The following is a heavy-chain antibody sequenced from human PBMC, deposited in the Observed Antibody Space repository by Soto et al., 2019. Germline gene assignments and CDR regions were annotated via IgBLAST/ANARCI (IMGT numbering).Heavy chain of an antibody. V-gene: IGHV5-51*01. J-gene: IGHJ6*02. CDR2: IYPGDSDT. CDR1: GYSFTSYW. Sequence: PGESLKISCKGSGYSFTSYWIGWVRQMPGRGLEWMGIIYPGDSDTRYSPSFQGQVTISADKSISTAYLQWSSLKASDTAMYYCARLAGYCSGGSCSSGPYYYYGMDVWGQGTTVTVSS. D-gene: IGHD2-15*01. CDR3: ARLAGYCSGGSCSSGPYYYYGMDV.